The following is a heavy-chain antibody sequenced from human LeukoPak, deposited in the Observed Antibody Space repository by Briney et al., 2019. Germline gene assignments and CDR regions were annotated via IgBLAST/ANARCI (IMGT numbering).Heavy chain of an antibody. D-gene: IGHD1-26*01. CDR2: IYHSGST. J-gene: IGHJ4*02. CDR1: GGSISSSNW. Sequence: ASGTLSLTCAVSGGSISSSNWWSWVRQPPGKGLEWIGEIYHSGSTNYNPSLKSRVTISVDKSKNQFSLKLSSVTAADTAVYYCARGRTGSYFAADYWGQGTLVTVSS. CDR3: ARGRTGSYFAADY. V-gene: IGHV4-4*02.